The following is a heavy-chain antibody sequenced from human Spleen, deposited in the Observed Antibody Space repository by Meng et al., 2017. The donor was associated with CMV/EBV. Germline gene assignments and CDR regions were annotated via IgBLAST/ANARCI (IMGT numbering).Heavy chain of an antibody. CDR3: ARSRGLSSTPSRPPTYGMDV. J-gene: IGHJ6*02. V-gene: IGHV1-69*10. CDR2: IILIPGRP. CDR1: GGTLSKDV. Sequence: SVKVSCKASGGTLSKDVISWVRQAPGQGLEWMGWIILIPGRPKHAQKFQGRVTITADRSTSTAFIELTSLTSEDKAVYYRARSRGLSSTPSRPPTYGMDVWGQGTTVTVSS. D-gene: IGHD2-2*01.